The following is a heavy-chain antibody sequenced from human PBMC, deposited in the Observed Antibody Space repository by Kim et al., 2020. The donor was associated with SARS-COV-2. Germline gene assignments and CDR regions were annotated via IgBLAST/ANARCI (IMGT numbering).Heavy chain of an antibody. CDR1: GFTFSSYS. V-gene: IGHV3-21*01. Sequence: GGSLRLSCAASGFTFSSYSMNWVRQAPGKGLEWVSSISSSSSYIYYADSVKGRFTISRDNAKNSLYLQMNSLRAEDTAVYYCATDHPTILVVPAAHRDYWGQGTLVTVSS. CDR3: ATDHPTILVVPAAHRDY. D-gene: IGHD2-2*01. J-gene: IGHJ4*02. CDR2: ISSSSSYI.